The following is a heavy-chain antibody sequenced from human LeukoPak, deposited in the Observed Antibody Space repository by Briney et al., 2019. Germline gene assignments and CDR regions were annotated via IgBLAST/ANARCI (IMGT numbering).Heavy chain of an antibody. J-gene: IGHJ3*02. CDR3: AREIYYDSMGGIYSALDI. V-gene: IGHV4-59*12. CDR2: IYYSGST. CDR1: GGSISSYY. D-gene: IGHD3-22*01. Sequence: SETLSLTCTVSGGSISSYYWSWIRQPPGKGLEWIGYIYYSGSTNYNPSLKSRVTISVDTSKNQFSLKLSSVTAADTAVYYCAREIYYDSMGGIYSALDIWGQGTMVTVSS.